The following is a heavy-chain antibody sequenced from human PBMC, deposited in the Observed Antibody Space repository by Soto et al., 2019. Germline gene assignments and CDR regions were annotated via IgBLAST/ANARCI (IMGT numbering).Heavy chain of an antibody. V-gene: IGHV3-30-3*01. CDR1: GFTFSSYA. CDR2: ISYDGSTK. D-gene: IGHD1-26*01. J-gene: IGHJ4*02. Sequence: GGSLRLSCAASGFTFSSYAMHWVRQAPGKGLEWVAVISYDGSTKYYADSVKGRFTISRDNSKNTLYLQMNSLIAEDTAVYYCASDRERGGGGSYADFWGQGTLVTVSS. CDR3: ASDRERGGGGSYADF.